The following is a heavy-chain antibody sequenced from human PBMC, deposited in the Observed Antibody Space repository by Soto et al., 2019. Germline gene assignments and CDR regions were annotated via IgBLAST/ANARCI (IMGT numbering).Heavy chain of an antibody. CDR1: GFTFSDYA. Sequence: VQLVESGGGVFQPGRSLRLSCAASGFTFSDYAIHWVRQAPGKGLEWVAVVSHDGRNTHYADSVKGRFTISRDSSKNMVSLEMTSLRAEDTAVYYCAKGGRQWLVTSDFNYWGQGALVTVSS. CDR2: VSHDGRNT. V-gene: IGHV3-30*18. D-gene: IGHD6-19*01. CDR3: AKGGRQWLVTSDFNY. J-gene: IGHJ4*02.